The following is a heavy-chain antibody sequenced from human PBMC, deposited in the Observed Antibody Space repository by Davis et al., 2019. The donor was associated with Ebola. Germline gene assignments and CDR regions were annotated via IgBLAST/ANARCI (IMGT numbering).Heavy chain of an antibody. D-gene: IGHD1-7*01. Sequence: MPSETLSLTCTVSGGSISSSSYYWGWIRQPPGKGLEWIGSIYHSGSTYYNPSLKSRVTISVDTSKNQFSLNLSSVTAADTAVYYCARDSPITGTILWGQGTLVTVSS. V-gene: IGHV4-39*07. CDR3: ARDSPITGTIL. CDR2: IYHSGST. CDR1: GGSISSSSYY. J-gene: IGHJ4*02.